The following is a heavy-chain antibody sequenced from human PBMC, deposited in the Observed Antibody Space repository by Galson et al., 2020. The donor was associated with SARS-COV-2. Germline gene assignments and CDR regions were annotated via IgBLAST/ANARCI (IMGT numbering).Heavy chain of an antibody. Sequence: GGSLRLSCAASGFTFSDYGVHWVRQAPGKGLEWVATISYDGTKTYYGDSVTAQFTISRDNSKSTLFLQMSGLRAEDTAVYYCARDRIDYDILTGHFDYWGQGTLVTVSS. J-gene: IGHJ4*02. V-gene: IGHV3-30*03. CDR2: ISYDGTKT. CDR1: GFTFSDYG. D-gene: IGHD3-9*01. CDR3: ARDRIDYDILTGHFDY.